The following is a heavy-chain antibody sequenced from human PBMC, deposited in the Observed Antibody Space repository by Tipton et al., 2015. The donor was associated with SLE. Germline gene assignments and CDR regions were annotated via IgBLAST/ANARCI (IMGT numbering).Heavy chain of an antibody. CDR1: GGCFNGYY. J-gene: IGHJ4*02. CDR2: INHSGST. D-gene: IGHD4-17*01. CDR3: ARGLYGDEPGY. Sequence: TLSLTCAVYGGCFNGYYCSWIRQPPGEGRGWIGEINHSGSTNYNPSLKSRVTISVDTSKNQFSLKLTSLTAADTAVYYCARGLYGDEPGYWGQGTLVTVSS. V-gene: IGHV4-34*01.